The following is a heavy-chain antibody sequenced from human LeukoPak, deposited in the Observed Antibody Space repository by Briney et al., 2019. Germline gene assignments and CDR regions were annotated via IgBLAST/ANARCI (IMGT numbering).Heavy chain of an antibody. D-gene: IGHD2-2*01. CDR3: ARTQKRTSCYYY. J-gene: IGHJ4*02. CDR1: GYTFTSYD. Sequence: ASVKVSCKASGYTFTSYDINWVRQATGQGLEWMGWMNPNSGNTGYAQKFQGRVTMTRDTSISTAYMELSRLRSDDTAVYYCARTQKRTSCYYYWGQGTLVTVSS. V-gene: IGHV1-8*01. CDR2: MNPNSGNT.